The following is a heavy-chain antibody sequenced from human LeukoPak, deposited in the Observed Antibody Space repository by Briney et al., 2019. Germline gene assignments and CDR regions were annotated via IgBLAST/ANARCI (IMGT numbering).Heavy chain of an antibody. CDR1: GVSISSYY. D-gene: IGHD5-18*01. CDR3: ASGYQTFDP. CDR2: IHYSEST. J-gene: IGHJ5*02. Sequence: SETLSLTCTVSGVSISSYYWNWVRQSPGKGLEWIGYIHYSESTNYNPSLKSRVTISADTSKNQFSLKLRSVTAADAAVYYCASGYQTFDPWGQGTLVTVPS. V-gene: IGHV4-59*01.